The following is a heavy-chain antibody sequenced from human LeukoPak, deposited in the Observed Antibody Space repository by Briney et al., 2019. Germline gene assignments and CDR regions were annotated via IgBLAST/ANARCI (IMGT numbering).Heavy chain of an antibody. CDR2: IDPSDSYT. J-gene: IGHJ5*02. V-gene: IGHV5-10-1*01. CDR1: GYSFTSYW. Sequence: GESLKISCKGSGYSFTSYWISWVRQMPGKGLVWMGRIDPSDSYTNYSPSFQGHVTISADKSISTAYLQWSSLKASDTAMYYCARNVKGYDYGNYGWFDPWGQGTLVTVSS. D-gene: IGHD4-11*01. CDR3: ARNVKGYDYGNYGWFDP.